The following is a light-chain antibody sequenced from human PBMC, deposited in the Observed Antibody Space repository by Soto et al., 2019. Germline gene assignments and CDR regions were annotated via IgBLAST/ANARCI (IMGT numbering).Light chain of an antibody. Sequence: QSALTQPASVSGSPGQSITISCTGTSSDVGGYNYVSWYQHHPGKAPKLLIYDVSNRPSGVSNRFSGSKSDNTASLTISGLQPEDEADYYYSSYTTSNTRQIVLGTGTKVTVL. J-gene: IGLJ1*01. CDR3: SSYTTSNTRQIV. CDR2: DVS. CDR1: SSDVGGYNY. V-gene: IGLV2-14*03.